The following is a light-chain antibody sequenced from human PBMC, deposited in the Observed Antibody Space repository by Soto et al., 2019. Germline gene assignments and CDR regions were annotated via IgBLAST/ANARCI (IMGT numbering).Light chain of an antibody. CDR2: GAS. CDR3: QKYNNWPFT. CDR1: QSVSSN. J-gene: IGKJ3*01. Sequence: EIVMTQSPATLSVSPGERATLSCRASQSVSSNLAWYQQKPGQAPRLLIYGASTRATGIPARFSGSGSGTEFTLAISSLQSEDFAVYYCQKYNNWPFTFGPGTKVDI. V-gene: IGKV3-15*01.